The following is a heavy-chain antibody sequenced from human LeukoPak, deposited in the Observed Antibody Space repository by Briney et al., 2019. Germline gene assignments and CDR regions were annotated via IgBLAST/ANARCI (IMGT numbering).Heavy chain of an antibody. CDR1: GYSFTSYW. V-gene: IGHV5-51*01. J-gene: IGHJ6*02. CDR2: IYPGDSDT. CDR3: ARLMTSVNEDPKEDYGMDV. D-gene: IGHD1-1*01. Sequence: GESLKISCKGSGYSFTSYWIGWVRQMPGKGLEWMGIIYPGDSDTRYSPSFQGQVTISADKSISTAYLQWSSLKASDTAMYYCARLMTSVNEDPKEDYGMDVWGQGTTVTVSS.